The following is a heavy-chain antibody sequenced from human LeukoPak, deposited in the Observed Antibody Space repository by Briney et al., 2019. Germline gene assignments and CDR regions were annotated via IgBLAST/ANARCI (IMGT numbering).Heavy chain of an antibody. CDR1: RYTFIDYY. CDR2: INPNSGGT. J-gene: IGHJ3*02. CDR3: ARDMGFEAFDI. D-gene: IGHD3-10*01. V-gene: IGHV1-2*02. Sequence: RASVKVSCKASRYTFIDYYIHWVRQAPGQGLEWMGWINPNSGGTSYAQKFQGRVTMTRDTSISTAYMELRLRSDDTAVYYCARDMGFEAFDIWGQGTMVTVSS.